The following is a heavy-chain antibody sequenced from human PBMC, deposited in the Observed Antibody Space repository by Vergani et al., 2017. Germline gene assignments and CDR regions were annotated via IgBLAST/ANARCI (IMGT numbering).Heavy chain of an antibody. D-gene: IGHD2-2*01. CDR3: ARGGCSSTGCYRLGLEYFQR. Sequence: QVQLQESGPGLVKPSQTLSLTCTVSGGSISSGSYYWSWIRQPAGKGLEWIGRIYTSGSTNYNPSLKSRVTMSVDTSNNQFSLKLSSVTAADTAMYYCARGGCSSTGCYRLGLEYFQRWGEGTLVTVSS. CDR2: IYTSGST. CDR1: GGSISSGSYY. J-gene: IGHJ1*01. V-gene: IGHV4-61*02.